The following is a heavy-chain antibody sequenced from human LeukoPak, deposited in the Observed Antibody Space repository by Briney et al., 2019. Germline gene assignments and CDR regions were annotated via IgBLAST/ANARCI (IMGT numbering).Heavy chain of an antibody. CDR1: GFTVSSNY. V-gene: IGHV3-53*01. D-gene: IGHD2-2*01. CDR3: VKIVPAARYYFDY. Sequence: GGSLRLSCAASGFTVSSNYMSWVRQAPGKGLEWVSVIYSGGSTYYADSVKGRFTISRDNSKNTLYLQMNSLRAEDTAVYYCVKIVPAARYYFDYWGQGTLVTVSS. CDR2: IYSGGST. J-gene: IGHJ4*02.